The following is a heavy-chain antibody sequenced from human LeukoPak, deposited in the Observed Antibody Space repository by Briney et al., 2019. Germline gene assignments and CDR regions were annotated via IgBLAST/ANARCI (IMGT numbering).Heavy chain of an antibody. CDR1: GFTVSSNY. D-gene: IGHD3-22*01. CDR2: ISWNSGSI. Sequence: GVLRLSCAASGFTVSSNYMSWVRQAPGKGLEWVSGISWNSGSIGYADSVKGRFTISRDNAKNSLSLQMNSLGAEDTAVYYCARVLHKRNYDSSGYYGYWGQGTLVTVSS. V-gene: IGHV3-48*01. J-gene: IGHJ4*02. CDR3: ARVLHKRNYDSSGYYGY.